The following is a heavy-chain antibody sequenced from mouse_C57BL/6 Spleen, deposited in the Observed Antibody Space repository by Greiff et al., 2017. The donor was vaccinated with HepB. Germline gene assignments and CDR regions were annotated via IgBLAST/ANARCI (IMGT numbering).Heavy chain of an antibody. V-gene: IGHV5-6*01. CDR1: GFTFSSYG. D-gene: IGHD1-1*01. J-gene: IGHJ2*01. Sequence: EVQVVESGGDLVKPGGSLKLSCAASGFTFSSYGMSWVRQTPDKRLEWVATISSGGSYTYYPDSVKGRVTISRDNAKNTLYLQMSSLKSEDTAMYYCARRSGCSIYEDFDYWGQGTTLTVSS. CDR3: ARRSGCSIYEDFDY. CDR2: ISSGGSYT.